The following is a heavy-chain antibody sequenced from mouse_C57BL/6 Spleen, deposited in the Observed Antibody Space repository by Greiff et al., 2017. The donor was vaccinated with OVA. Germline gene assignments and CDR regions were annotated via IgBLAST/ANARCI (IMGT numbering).Heavy chain of an antibody. D-gene: IGHD1-1*01. J-gene: IGHJ4*01. CDR3: ARSTTVVSPYAMDY. CDR2: INPSSGYT. V-gene: IGHV1-4*01. Sequence: QVQLQQSGAELARPGASVKMSCKASGYTFTSYTMHWVTQRPGQGLEWIGYINPSSGYTKYNQKFKDKATLTADKSSSTAYMQLSSLTSEDSAVYYCARSTTVVSPYAMDYWGQGTSVTVSS. CDR1: GYTFTSYT.